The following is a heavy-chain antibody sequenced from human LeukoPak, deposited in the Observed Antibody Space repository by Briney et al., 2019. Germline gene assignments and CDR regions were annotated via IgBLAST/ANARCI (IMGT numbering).Heavy chain of an antibody. CDR1: GFTFSSYG. V-gene: IGHV3-33*01. CDR2: IWYDGSNK. J-gene: IGHJ6*02. Sequence: RRSLRLSCAASGFTFSSYGMHWVRQAPGKGLEWVAVIWYDGSNKYYADSVKGRFTISRDNSQNTLYLQMNSLRAEDTAVYYCARDGNIVVVPAAPGGMDVWGQGATVTVSS. CDR3: ARDGNIVVVPAAPGGMDV. D-gene: IGHD2-2*01.